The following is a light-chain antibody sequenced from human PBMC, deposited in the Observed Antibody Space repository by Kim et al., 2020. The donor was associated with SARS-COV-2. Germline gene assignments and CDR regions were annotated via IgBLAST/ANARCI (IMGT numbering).Light chain of an antibody. J-gene: IGLJ1*01. CDR3: AAWDDSLNGYV. CDR2: SNH. Sequence: GTPGQGDAISCSGSVCNIGSDIMNWYQQVPGTATEPLIYSNHRRPAGVSDRFASGTSASLAISGLQSKDEADYYCAAWDDSLNGYVFGTGTKVTVL. V-gene: IGLV1-44*01. CDR1: VCNIGSDI.